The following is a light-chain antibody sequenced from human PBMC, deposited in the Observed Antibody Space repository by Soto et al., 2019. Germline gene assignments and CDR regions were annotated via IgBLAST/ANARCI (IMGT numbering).Light chain of an antibody. J-gene: IGKJ5*01. CDR3: QQYYIAIS. V-gene: IGKV4-1*01. CDR2: WAS. Sequence: DIVMTQSPDSLAVSLGERATINCKSSQSVLYSSNNKNYLAWYQQKPGQPPKLLIHWASTRESGVPDRFSGRGSGTDFTLNISSLQAEDVAVYYCQQYYIAISFGRGTRLEIK. CDR1: QSVLYSSNNKNY.